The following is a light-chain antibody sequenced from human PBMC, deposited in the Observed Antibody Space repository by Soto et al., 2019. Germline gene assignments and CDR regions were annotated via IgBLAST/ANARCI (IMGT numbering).Light chain of an antibody. Sequence: DIQVTQSPSSLSASVGDRVTITCRASQSINKYLNWYQQKPGKAPKLLIYAASSLQSGVPSRFSASGSGTDFTLTISSLQPEDFASYYCQQSYSTPRTFDQGTKVEIK. CDR1: QSINKY. CDR2: AAS. J-gene: IGKJ1*01. CDR3: QQSYSTPRT. V-gene: IGKV1-39*01.